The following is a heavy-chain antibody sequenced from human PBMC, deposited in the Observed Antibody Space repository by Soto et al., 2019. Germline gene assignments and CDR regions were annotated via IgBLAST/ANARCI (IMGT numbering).Heavy chain of an antibody. CDR3: ARFSSSWSFDY. CDR1: GYSFTSYC. CDR2: IYPGDSDT. D-gene: IGHD6-13*01. V-gene: IGHV5-51*07. Sequence: GESLKISCKGSGYSFTSYCIGWVHQMPGKGLEWIGIIYPGDSDTRYSPSFQGQVTISADKSISTAYLQWSSLKASDTAMYYCARFSSSWSFDYWGQGTLVTVSS. J-gene: IGHJ4*02.